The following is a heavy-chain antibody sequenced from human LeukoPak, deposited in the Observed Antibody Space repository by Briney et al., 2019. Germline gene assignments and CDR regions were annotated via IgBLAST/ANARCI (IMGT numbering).Heavy chain of an antibody. V-gene: IGHV3-30*04. CDR1: GFTFSSYA. CDR3: ARPVVTPGGTYYYYYMDV. D-gene: IGHD4-23*01. Sequence: GRSLRLSCAASGFTFSSYAMHWVRQAPGKGLEWVAVISYDGSNKYYADSVKGRFTISRDNSKNTLYLQMNSLRAEDTAVYYCARPVVTPGGTYYYYYMDVCGKGTTVTVSS. J-gene: IGHJ6*03. CDR2: ISYDGSNK.